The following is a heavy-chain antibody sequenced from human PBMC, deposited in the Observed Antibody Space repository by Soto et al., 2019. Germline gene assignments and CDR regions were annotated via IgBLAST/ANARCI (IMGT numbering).Heavy chain of an antibody. CDR2: INSDGSST. J-gene: IGHJ6*02. D-gene: IGHD2-8*01. Sequence: EVQLVESGGGLVQPGGSLRLSCAASGFTFTSFWMHWFRQAPGKGLVWVSRINSDGSSTTYADAVKGRFTISRDNAENTLYLEMNSLRAEDTAVYYCIRILYYPGYYSGMDVWGQGTTVTVSS. CDR1: GFTFTSFW. CDR3: IRILYYPGYYSGMDV. V-gene: IGHV3-74*01.